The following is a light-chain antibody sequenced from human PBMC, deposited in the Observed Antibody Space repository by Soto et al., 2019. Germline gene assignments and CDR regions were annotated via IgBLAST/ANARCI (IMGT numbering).Light chain of an antibody. V-gene: IGLV2-8*01. CDR1: NVGEYDY. CDR2: EVT. CDR3: QSYDSSLSGFYG. Sequence: QSVLTQPPSASGSPGQSVTISCTGSNVGEYDYVSWYQQHPGKAPKLMIHEVTKRPSGVPDRFSGSKSGNTASLTVSGLQAEDEADYYCQSYDSSLSGFYGFGTGTKVTVL. J-gene: IGLJ1*01.